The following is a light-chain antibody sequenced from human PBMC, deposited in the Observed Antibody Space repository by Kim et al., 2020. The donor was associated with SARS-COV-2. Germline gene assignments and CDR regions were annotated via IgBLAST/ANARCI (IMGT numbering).Light chain of an antibody. CDR2: GAS. CDR3: QQYNIWPPLT. J-gene: IGKJ4*01. CDR1: RSVSTN. V-gene: IGKV3-15*01. Sequence: SPGERATLPGRASRSVSTNLAWYQQKPGQAPRLLMYGASTRAIGIPARFSGSGSGTEFTLTISSLQSEDFAVYYCQQYNIWPPLTFGGGTKVDIK.